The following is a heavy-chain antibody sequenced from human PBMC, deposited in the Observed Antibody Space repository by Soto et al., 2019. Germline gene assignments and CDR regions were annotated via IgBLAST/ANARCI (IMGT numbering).Heavy chain of an antibody. V-gene: IGHV3-30*03. J-gene: IGHJ4*02. CDR1: YLITSYHG. CDR3: ARDSYYHSSGGYSIFDY. D-gene: IGHD3-3*02. Sequence: GGVMRLSKADAYLITSYHGIRLGRQTPQERLEWVAAISYNGSNKNYLASMEGRFTISRDNSKNTLYLQMNALRPEDTAVYYCARDSYYHSSGGYSIFDYWGQGTLVTVSS. CDR2: ISYNGSNK.